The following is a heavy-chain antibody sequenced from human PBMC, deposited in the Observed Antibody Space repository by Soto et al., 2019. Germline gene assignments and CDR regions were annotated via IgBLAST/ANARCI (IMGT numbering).Heavy chain of an antibody. CDR1: GFSFSNPRMS. CDR3: ARVLYYGMDV. CDR2: ISSSDEK. J-gene: IGHJ6*02. V-gene: IGHV2-26*01. Sequence: QVTLKESGPVLVKPTETLTLTCTFSGFSFSNPRMSVSWIRQPPGKALEWLAHISSSDEKSYSTSLKSRLTICKDTSQSQVVLTMPNMDPMDTATYYCARVLYYGMDVWGQGTTVTVSS.